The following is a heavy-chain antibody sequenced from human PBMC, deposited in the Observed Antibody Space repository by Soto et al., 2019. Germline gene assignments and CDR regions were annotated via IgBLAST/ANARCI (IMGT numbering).Heavy chain of an antibody. Sequence: GGSLRLSCAASGFPFSIYSMNWVRQDPGKGLEWVSYISSSSSTIYYTDSVKGRFTISRDNAKNSLYLQMNSLRDEDTAVYYCARQKDSSGYYYYYYGMDVWGQGTTVTVSS. CDR2: ISSSSSTI. CDR3: ARQKDSSGYYYYYYGMDV. V-gene: IGHV3-48*02. CDR1: GFPFSIYS. J-gene: IGHJ6*02. D-gene: IGHD3-22*01.